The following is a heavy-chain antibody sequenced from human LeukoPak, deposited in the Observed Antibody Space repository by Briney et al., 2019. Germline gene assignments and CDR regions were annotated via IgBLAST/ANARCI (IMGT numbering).Heavy chain of an antibody. Sequence: PGGSLRLSCAASGFTFSSYWMHWVRQAPGKGLVWVSRINSDGSSTSYADSVKGRFTISRDNAKNTLYLQMNSLRAEDTAVYYCTRAIGIEATGPFDYWGQGTLVTVSS. J-gene: IGHJ4*02. V-gene: IGHV3-74*01. CDR1: GFTFSSYW. CDR2: INSDGSST. D-gene: IGHD5-12*01. CDR3: TRAIGIEATGPFDY.